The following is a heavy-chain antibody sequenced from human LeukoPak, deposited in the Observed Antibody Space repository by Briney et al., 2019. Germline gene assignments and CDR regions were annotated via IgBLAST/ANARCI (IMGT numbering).Heavy chain of an antibody. CDR3: ARVGRGESRLTSRPNNWFDP. Sequence: SETLSLTCTVSGYSISSGYYWGWIRQPPGKGLEWIGSIYHSGSTYYNPSLKSRVTISVDTSKNQFSLKLSSVTAADTAVYYCARVGRGESRLTSRPNNWFDPWGQGTLVTVSS. CDR2: IYHSGST. V-gene: IGHV4-38-2*02. J-gene: IGHJ5*02. CDR1: GYSISSGYY. D-gene: IGHD2-15*01.